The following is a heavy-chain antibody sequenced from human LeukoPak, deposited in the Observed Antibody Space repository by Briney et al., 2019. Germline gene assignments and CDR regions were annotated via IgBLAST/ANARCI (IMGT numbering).Heavy chain of an antibody. CDR3: ARGYYYDSSGYYLSDAFDI. J-gene: IGHJ3*02. CDR2: ISGDGGST. D-gene: IGHD3-22*01. Sequence: GGSLRLSCAASGFIFDDYAMHWVRQAPGKGLEWVSLISGDGGSTYCADSVKGRFTISRDNSKNSLYLQMNSLRTEDTALYYCARGYYYDSSGYYLSDAFDIWGQGTMVTVSS. CDR1: GFIFDDYA. V-gene: IGHV3-43*02.